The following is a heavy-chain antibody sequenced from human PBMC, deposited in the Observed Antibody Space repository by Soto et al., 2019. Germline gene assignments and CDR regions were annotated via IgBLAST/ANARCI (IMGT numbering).Heavy chain of an antibody. CDR1: GYSFPIFW. V-gene: IGHV5-51*01. CDR2: IYPGDSDT. Sequence: GESLKISCKGSGYSFPIFWIGWVRQVPGKGLEWVGTIYPGDSDTKYSPSFEGRVTLSVDKSITTAYLEWSSLKASDTAMYYCARIAINYYGMDVWGQGNTVTVSS. J-gene: IGHJ6*02. D-gene: IGHD2-2*01. CDR3: ARIAINYYGMDV.